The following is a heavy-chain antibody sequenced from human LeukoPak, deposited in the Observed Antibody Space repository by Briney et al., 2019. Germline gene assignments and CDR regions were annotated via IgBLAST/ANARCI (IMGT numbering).Heavy chain of an antibody. D-gene: IGHD3-22*01. CDR2: ISYDGSNK. Sequence: PGRSLRLSCAASGFTFSSYAMHWVRQAPGKGLEWVAVISYDGSNKYYADSVKGRFTISRDNSKNTLYLQMNRLRAEDTAAYYCARDRYYDSSGYYYTGPFDYWGQGTLVTVSS. CDR1: GFTFSSYA. J-gene: IGHJ4*02. V-gene: IGHV3-30-3*01. CDR3: ARDRYYDSSGYYYTGPFDY.